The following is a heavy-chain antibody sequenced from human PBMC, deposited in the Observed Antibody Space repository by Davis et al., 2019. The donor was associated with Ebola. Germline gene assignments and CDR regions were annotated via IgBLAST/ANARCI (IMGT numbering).Heavy chain of an antibody. CDR2: IYYTGST. CDR1: GDSISAYY. CDR3: ARHVCVYCSSWYFDY. Sequence: MPSETLSLTCTVSGDSISAYYWSWIRQPPGKGLEWIGNIYYTGSTNYNPSLRGRVTMSVDTSQNQFSLKLSSVTAADTAVYYCARHVCVYCSSWYFDYWGQGTLVTVSS. J-gene: IGHJ4*02. V-gene: IGHV4-59*08. D-gene: IGHD6-13*01.